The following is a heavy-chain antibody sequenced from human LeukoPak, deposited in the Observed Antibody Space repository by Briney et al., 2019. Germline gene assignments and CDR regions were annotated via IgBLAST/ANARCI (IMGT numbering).Heavy chain of an antibody. CDR3: ARDRVNCSSTSCHYYYYYMDV. CDR2: IYYSGST. J-gene: IGHJ6*03. V-gene: IGHV4-59*01. CDR1: GGSISSYY. D-gene: IGHD2-2*01. Sequence: SETLSLTCTVSGGSISSYYWSWIRQPPGKGLEWIGYIYYSGSTNYNPSLKSRVTISVDTSKNQFSLKLSSVTAADTAVYYCARDRVNCSSTSCHYYYYYMDVWGKGTTVTVSS.